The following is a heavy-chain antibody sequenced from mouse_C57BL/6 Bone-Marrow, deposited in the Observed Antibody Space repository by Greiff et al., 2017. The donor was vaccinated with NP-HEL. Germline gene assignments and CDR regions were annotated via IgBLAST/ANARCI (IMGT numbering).Heavy chain of an antibody. D-gene: IGHD1-1*01. CDR1: GYSFTGYF. V-gene: IGHV1-20*01. CDR3: ARRGDYYGSGAMDY. J-gene: IGHJ4*01. CDR2: INPYNGDT. Sequence: VQLQQSGPEPVKPGDSVKISCKASGYSFTGYFMNWVMQSHGKSLEWIGRINPYNGDTFYNQKFKGKATLTVDKSSSTAHMELRSLTSEDSAVYYCARRGDYYGSGAMDYWGQGTSVTVSS.